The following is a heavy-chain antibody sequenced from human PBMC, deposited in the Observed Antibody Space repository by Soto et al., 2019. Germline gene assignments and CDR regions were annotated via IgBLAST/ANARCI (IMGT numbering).Heavy chain of an antibody. CDR1: GYTFTTYY. V-gene: IGHV1-46*01. CDR3: ARGKPRDYDILTGYLNWFDP. CDR2: LNPSGGFT. Sequence: ASVKVSCKASGYTFTTYYMQWVRQAPGQGLEWMGILNPSGGFTSYAQKFQGRVTITADKSTSTAYMELSSLRSEDTAVYYCARGKPRDYDILTGYLNWFDPWGQGTLVTVSS. D-gene: IGHD3-9*01. J-gene: IGHJ5*02.